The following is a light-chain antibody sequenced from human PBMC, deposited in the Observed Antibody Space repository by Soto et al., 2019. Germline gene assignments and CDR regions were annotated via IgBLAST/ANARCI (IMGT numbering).Light chain of an antibody. V-gene: IGLV2-11*01. J-gene: IGLJ1*01. CDR1: SSDVGGYNY. CDR3: CSYAGSYTSYV. Sequence: QSALTQPRSVSGSPGQSVTISCTGTSSDVGGYNYVSWYQQHPGKAPKLMSYDVSKRPSGVPDRFSGSKSGNTASLTISGLQAEDDADYYCCSYAGSYTSYVFGTGTKLTVL. CDR2: DVS.